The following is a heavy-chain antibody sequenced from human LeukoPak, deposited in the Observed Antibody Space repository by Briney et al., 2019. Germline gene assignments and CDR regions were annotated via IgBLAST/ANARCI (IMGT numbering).Heavy chain of an antibody. J-gene: IGHJ6*02. V-gene: IGHV3-53*01. Sequence: SGGSLRLSCAVSGFTVSSNYMSWVRQAPEKELEWVSVIYSGGSTYYADSVKGRFTISRDNAKNSLYLQMNSLRAEDTAVYYCARGYCSGGSCYYYGMDVWGQGTTVTVSS. CDR1: GFTVSSNY. CDR2: IYSGGST. CDR3: ARGYCSGGSCYYYGMDV. D-gene: IGHD2-15*01.